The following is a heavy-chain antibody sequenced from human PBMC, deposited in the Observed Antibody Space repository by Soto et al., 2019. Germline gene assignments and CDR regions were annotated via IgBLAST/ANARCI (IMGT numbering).Heavy chain of an antibody. CDR3: ARDSSSWPPSDAFDI. CDR2: ISSSSSNI. CDR1: GFTFSSYS. J-gene: IGHJ3*02. D-gene: IGHD6-13*01. V-gene: IGHV3-21*04. Sequence: GGSLRLSCAASGFTFSSYSMNWVRQAPGKGLEWVSSISSSSSNIYYADSMKGRFTISRDNSKNSLYLQMNSLRAEDTAVYYCARDSSSWPPSDAFDIWGQGTMVTVSS.